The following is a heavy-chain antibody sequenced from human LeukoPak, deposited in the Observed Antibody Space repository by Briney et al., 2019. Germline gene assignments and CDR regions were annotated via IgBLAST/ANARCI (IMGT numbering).Heavy chain of an antibody. V-gene: IGHV3-7*01. CDR3: ARYFDNTAYSWRRFDH. D-gene: IGHD2-21*02. CDR2: IRQDGGDK. CDR1: GLIFINFW. J-gene: IGHJ4*02. Sequence: GEALRHACAAYGLIFINFWMTWVRQAPAKGAERLATIRQDGGDKLYVAALKDRFTISSDKPKQSVYLQTEILRAGDTAVCHCARYFDNTAYSWRRFDHWGRGGLVTVSS.